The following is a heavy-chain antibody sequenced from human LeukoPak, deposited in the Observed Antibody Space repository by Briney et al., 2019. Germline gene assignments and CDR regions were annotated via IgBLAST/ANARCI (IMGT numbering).Heavy chain of an antibody. J-gene: IGHJ5*02. D-gene: IGHD3-16*01. V-gene: IGHV3-23*01. Sequence: PGGSLRLSCAASGFRFSDYTMTWVRQAPGKGPEWVSAIGGRGGSTYYADSLGGRFTISRDNSKDILYLQMNSLKVEDTATYYCGKEGGAWGQGTKVTVSS. CDR2: IGGRGGST. CDR3: GKEGGA. CDR1: GFRFSDYT.